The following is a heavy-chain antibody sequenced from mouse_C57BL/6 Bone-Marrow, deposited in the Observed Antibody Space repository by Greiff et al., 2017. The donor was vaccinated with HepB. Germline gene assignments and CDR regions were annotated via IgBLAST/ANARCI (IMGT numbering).Heavy chain of an antibody. D-gene: IGHD1-1*01. CDR1: GYSITSGYY. J-gene: IGHJ2*01. V-gene: IGHV3-6*01. CDR3: ARAHYYGSSYGAGDY. CDR2: ISYDGSN. Sequence: EVKLMESGPGLVKPSQSLSLTCSVTGYSITSGYYWNWIRQFPGNKLEWMGYISYDGSNNYNPSLKNRISITRDTSKNQFFLKLNSVTTEDTATYYCARAHYYGSSYGAGDYWGQGTTLTVSS.